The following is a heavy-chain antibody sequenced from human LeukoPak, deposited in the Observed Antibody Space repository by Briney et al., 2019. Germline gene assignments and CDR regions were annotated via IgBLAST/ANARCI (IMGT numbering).Heavy chain of an antibody. CDR3: ARHIRIIAAAGSSNWFDP. J-gene: IGHJ5*02. Sequence: GSSVKVSCKASGGTFSSYAISWVRQAPGQGLEWMGRIIPILGIANYAQKFQGRVTITADKSTSTAYMELSSLRSENTAVYYCARHIRIIAAAGSSNWFDPWGQGTLVTVSS. D-gene: IGHD6-13*01. V-gene: IGHV1-69*04. CDR1: GGTFSSYA. CDR2: IIPILGIA.